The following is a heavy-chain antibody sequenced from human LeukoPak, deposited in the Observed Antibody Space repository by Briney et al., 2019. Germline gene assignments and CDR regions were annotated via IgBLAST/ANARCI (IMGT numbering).Heavy chain of an antibody. CDR3: ARLATYGDGGGY. CDR1: GFTFSSYE. J-gene: IGHJ4*02. CDR2: ISSSGSTI. Sequence: GGSLRLSCAASGFTFSSYEMNWVRQAPGKGLEWVSYISSSGSTIYYADSVKGRFTISRDNAKNSLYLRMNSLRAEDTAVYYCARLATYGDGGGYWGQGTLVTVSS. V-gene: IGHV3-48*03. D-gene: IGHD4-17*01.